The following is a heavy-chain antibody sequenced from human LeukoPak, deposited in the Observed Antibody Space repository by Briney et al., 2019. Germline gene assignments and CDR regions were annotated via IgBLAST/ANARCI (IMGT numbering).Heavy chain of an antibody. CDR1: GGSISSYY. CDR3: TRGYGDDAFDI. Sequence: SETLSLTCTVSGGSISSYYWSWIRQPPGKGLEWIGYIYYSGSTNYNPSLRSRVTISVDTSKNQFSLKLSSVTAADTAVYYCTRGYGDDAFDIWGQGTMVTVSS. CDR2: IYYSGST. V-gene: IGHV4-59*01. J-gene: IGHJ3*02. D-gene: IGHD4-17*01.